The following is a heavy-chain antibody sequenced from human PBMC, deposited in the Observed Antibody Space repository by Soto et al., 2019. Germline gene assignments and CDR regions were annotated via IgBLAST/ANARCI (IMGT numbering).Heavy chain of an antibody. CDR1: GGSFSGYY. CDR2: INHSGST. D-gene: IGHD3-10*01. J-gene: IGHJ4*02. CDR3: ARGSNRVITMVRGVIGLLDY. Sequence: PSETLSLTCAVYGGSFSGYYWSWIRQPPGKGLEWIGEINHSGSTNYNPSLKSRVTISVDTSKNQFSLKLSSVTAADTAVYYCARGSNRVITMVRGVIGLLDYWGQGTLVTVSS. V-gene: IGHV4-34*01.